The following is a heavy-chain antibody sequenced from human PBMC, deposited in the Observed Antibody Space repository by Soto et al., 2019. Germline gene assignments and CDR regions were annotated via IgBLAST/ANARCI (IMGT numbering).Heavy chain of an antibody. CDR3: AKAPSRWNYNIIYFDY. CDR2: ISGSGGST. CDR1: GFTFSSYA. V-gene: IGHV3-23*01. Sequence: GGSLRLSCAASGFTFSSYAMSWVRQAPGKGLEWVSAISGSGGSTYYADSVKGRFTISRDNSKNTLHLQMNSLRAEDTAVYYCAKAPSRWNYNIIYFDYWGQGTLVTVS. J-gene: IGHJ4*02. D-gene: IGHD1-7*01.